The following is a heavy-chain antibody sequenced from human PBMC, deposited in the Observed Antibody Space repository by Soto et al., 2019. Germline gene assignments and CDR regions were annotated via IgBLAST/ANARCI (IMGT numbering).Heavy chain of an antibody. Sequence: ASVKVSCKVSGYTLTELSMHWVRQAPGKGLEWMGGFDPEDGETIYAQKFQGRVTMTEDTSTDTAYIELSSLRSEDTAVYYCATGLPSSHDDFWSGQKNYFDYWGQGTLVTVSS. D-gene: IGHD3-3*01. V-gene: IGHV1-24*01. CDR1: GYTLTELS. J-gene: IGHJ4*02. CDR3: ATGLPSSHDDFWSGQKNYFDY. CDR2: FDPEDGET.